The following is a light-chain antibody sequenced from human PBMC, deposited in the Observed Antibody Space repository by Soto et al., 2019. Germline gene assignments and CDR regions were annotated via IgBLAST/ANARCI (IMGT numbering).Light chain of an antibody. CDR2: DVS. Sequence: QSALTQPASVSGSPGQSITISCTGTSSDVGGYNYVSWYQQHPGKVPKLMIYDVSNRPSGVSNRFSGSKSGNTASLTISGLQTEDEADYYCSSWTISSTPLYVFGTGTKLTVL. J-gene: IGLJ1*01. V-gene: IGLV2-14*01. CDR3: SSWTISSTPLYV. CDR1: SSDVGGYNY.